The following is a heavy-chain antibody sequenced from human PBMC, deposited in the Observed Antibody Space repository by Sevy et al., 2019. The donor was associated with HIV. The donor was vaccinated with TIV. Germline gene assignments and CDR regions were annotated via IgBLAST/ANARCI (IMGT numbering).Heavy chain of an antibody. CDR2: IFSGGGT. CDR3: ARGGTFYSDSSGRVLSVLGAFDI. D-gene: IGHD3-22*01. V-gene: IGHV3-53*01. CDR1: GFTVSSNY. J-gene: IGHJ3*02. Sequence: CGSLRLSCAASGFTVSSNYMSRVRQAPGKGLEWVSIIFSGGGTYYADSVQGRFTISRDNSKNMVYLQMNSLRAEDTAVFYCARGGTFYSDSSGRVLSVLGAFDIWGRGTMVTVSS.